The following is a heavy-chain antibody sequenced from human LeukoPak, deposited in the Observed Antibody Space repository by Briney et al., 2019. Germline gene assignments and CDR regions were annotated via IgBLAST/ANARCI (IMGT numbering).Heavy chain of an antibody. Sequence: GGSLRLSCAASGFTFSSYGMSWVRQAPGKGLQWVSVIIGSGSSTYYADSVKGRFTISRDNAENSLYLQMNSLRAEDTAVYYCARVDYGSGSYGYYYYYYMDVWGKGTTVTISS. CDR1: GFTFSSYG. CDR2: IIGSGSST. J-gene: IGHJ6*03. V-gene: IGHV3-23*01. D-gene: IGHD3-10*01. CDR3: ARVDYGSGSYGYYYYYYMDV.